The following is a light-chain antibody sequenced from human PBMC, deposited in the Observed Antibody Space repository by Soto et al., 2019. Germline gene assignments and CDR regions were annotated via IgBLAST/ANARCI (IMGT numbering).Light chain of an antibody. CDR1: QSISSN. J-gene: IGKJ3*01. CDR3: QQCNNWPFT. V-gene: IGKV3-15*01. Sequence: EIVMTQSPATLSVSPGERATLSCRASQSISSNLAWYQQKPGQAPRLLIYGASTRATGIPATFSGSGSGTEFTLPISSLQSEDFAVYYCQQCNNWPFTFGPGTKVDIK. CDR2: GAS.